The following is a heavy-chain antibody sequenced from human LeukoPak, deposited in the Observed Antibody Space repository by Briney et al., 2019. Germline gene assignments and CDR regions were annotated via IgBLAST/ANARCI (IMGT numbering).Heavy chain of an antibody. J-gene: IGHJ4*02. CDR2: ISYDGSNK. V-gene: IGHV3-30*04. CDR3: AKDLYGDSMIFDY. CDR1: GFTFNNYA. D-gene: IGHD4-17*01. Sequence: GRSLRLSCAASGFTFNNYAMNWVRQAPGKGLEWVAVISYDGSNKYYADSVKGRFTISRDNSKNTLYLQMNSLRAEDTAVYYCAKDLYGDSMIFDYWGQGTLVTVSS.